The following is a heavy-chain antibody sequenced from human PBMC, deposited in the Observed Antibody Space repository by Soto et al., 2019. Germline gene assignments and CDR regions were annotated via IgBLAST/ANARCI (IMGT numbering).Heavy chain of an antibody. D-gene: IGHD2-15*01. J-gene: IGHJ4*02. Sequence: GGSLRLSCAASGFTFSSYEMNWVRQAPGQGLEWVSYISSSGSTIYYADSVKGRFTISRDNAKNSLYLQMNSLRADDTAVYYCARAAELVAAPDYCGQRTVVT. CDR1: GFTFSSYE. CDR2: ISSSGSTI. V-gene: IGHV3-48*03. CDR3: ARAAELVAAPDY.